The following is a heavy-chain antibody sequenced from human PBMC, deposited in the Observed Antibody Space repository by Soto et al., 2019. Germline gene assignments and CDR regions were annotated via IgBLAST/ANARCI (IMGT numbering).Heavy chain of an antibody. CDR3: ARGNHRWLQWWYFAL. Sequence: QVQLVQSGAEVKKPGSSVTVSCKASGGTFISYTISWVRQAPGQGLEWMGGIIPIFGTANYAQKFQGRVTITADESTSTAYMELSSLRSEDTAVYYCARGNHRWLQWWYFALGGRGTLVTVSS. J-gene: IGHJ2*01. CDR2: IIPIFGTA. D-gene: IGHD5-12*01. V-gene: IGHV1-69*12. CDR1: GGTFISYT.